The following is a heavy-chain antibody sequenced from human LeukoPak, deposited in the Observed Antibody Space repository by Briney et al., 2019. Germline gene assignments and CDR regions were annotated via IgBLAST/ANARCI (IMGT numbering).Heavy chain of an antibody. V-gene: IGHV3-7*01. J-gene: IGHJ4*02. Sequence: GGSLRLSCAASGFTFSTYWMSRVRQAPGKGLEWVANIKQDGSEKYYVDSVKGRFTISRDNAKNSLYLQMNSLGAEDTAVYYCASPGYNSVWSLDYWGQGALVTVSS. CDR1: GFTFSTYW. D-gene: IGHD6-19*01. CDR3: ASPGYNSVWSLDY. CDR2: IKQDGSEK.